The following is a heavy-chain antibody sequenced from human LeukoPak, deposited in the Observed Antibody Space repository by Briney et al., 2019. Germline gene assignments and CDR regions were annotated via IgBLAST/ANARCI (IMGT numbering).Heavy chain of an antibody. CDR3: AGPYYFDSSGYYPALGC. CDR1: GLTFSSYA. CDR2: ISGSGGST. D-gene: IGHD3-22*01. J-gene: IGHJ4*02. V-gene: IGHV3-23*01. Sequence: GGSLRLFCAASGLTFSSYAMSWVRQAPGKGLEWVSAISGSGGSTYYADSVKGRFTISRDNSKNSLFLQMNSLRAEDTAVYYCAGPYYFDSSGYYPALGCWGQGTLVTVSS.